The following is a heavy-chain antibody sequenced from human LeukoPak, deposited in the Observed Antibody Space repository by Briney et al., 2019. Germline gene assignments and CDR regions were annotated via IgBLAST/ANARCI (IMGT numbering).Heavy chain of an antibody. CDR3: ARDRGMRRYFDY. CDR1: GGSISSGSYY. D-gene: IGHD3-10*01. V-gene: IGHV4-61*02. J-gene: IGHJ4*02. CDR2: IYTSGST. Sequence: SQTLSLTCTVSGGSISSGSYYWSWIRQPAGKGLEWIGRIYTSGSTNYNPSLKSRVTISVDTSKNQFSLKLSSVTAADTAVYYCARDRGMRRYFDYWRQGTLVTVSS.